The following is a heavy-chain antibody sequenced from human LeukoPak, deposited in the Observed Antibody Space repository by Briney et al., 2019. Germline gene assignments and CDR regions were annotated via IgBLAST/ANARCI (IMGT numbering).Heavy chain of an antibody. CDR2: INWNGGST. CDR1: GFTFDDYG. V-gene: IGHV3-20*04. Sequence: GGSLRLSCAASGFTFDDYGMSWVRQAPGKGLEWVSGINWNGGSTGYADSVKGRFTISRDNAKNSLYLQMNSLRAEDTAVYYCAKTPRIAAAGHFDYWGQGTLVTVSS. D-gene: IGHD6-13*01. CDR3: AKTPRIAAAGHFDY. J-gene: IGHJ4*02.